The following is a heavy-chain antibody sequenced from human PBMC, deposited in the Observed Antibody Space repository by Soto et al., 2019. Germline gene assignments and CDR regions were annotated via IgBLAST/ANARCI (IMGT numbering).Heavy chain of an antibody. Sequence: ASVKVSCKASGYTFTSYGISWVRQAPGQGLEWMGWISAYNGNTNYAQKLQGRVTMTTDTSTSTAYMELRSLRSDDTAVYYCARDLADYGDQRDMDVWGKGTTVTVSS. CDR2: ISAYNGNT. CDR1: GYTFTSYG. V-gene: IGHV1-18*01. CDR3: ARDLADYGDQRDMDV. J-gene: IGHJ6*03. D-gene: IGHD4-17*01.